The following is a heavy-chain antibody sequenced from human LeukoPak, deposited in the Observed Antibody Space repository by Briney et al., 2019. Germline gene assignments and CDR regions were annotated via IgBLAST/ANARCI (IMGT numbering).Heavy chain of an antibody. CDR2: IHHIERA. CDR1: GYSISSNYY. V-gene: IGHV4-38-2*02. J-gene: IGHJ4*02. Sequence: SETLSLTCTVSGYSISSNYYWGWIRQPPVKGLEWIGSIHHIERAYYNPSLKSRVTISVDPSKNHFSLRVMSVTAAETAVYFCARVSARGGYGDDYFDYWGQGTLVTVSS. D-gene: IGHD4-17*01. CDR3: ARVSARGGYGDDYFDY.